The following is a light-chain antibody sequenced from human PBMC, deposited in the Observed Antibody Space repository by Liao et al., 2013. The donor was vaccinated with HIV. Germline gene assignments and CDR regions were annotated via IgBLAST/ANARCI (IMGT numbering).Light chain of an antibody. V-gene: IGLV3-21*01. CDR3: QVWDITRDHVV. J-gene: IGLJ2*01. Sequence: SYVLTQPPSVSVAPGKTARITCGEFNIGSKSVHWYQQKPGQAPVVVIYYDSDRPSGIPERFSGSTSGNTATLTISRVEAGDEADYYCQVWDITRDHVVFGGGTKLTVL. CDR2: YDS. CDR1: NIGSKS.